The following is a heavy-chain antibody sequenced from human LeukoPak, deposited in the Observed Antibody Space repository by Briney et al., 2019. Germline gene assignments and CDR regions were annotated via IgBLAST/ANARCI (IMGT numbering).Heavy chain of an antibody. V-gene: IGHV3-7*01. J-gene: IGHJ6*03. CDR1: GFTFSSYW. CDR3: ARAAGTYSYYMDV. D-gene: IGHD1-26*01. Sequence: GGSLRLSCAASGFTFSSYWMSWVRQAPGEGLEWVANIKQDGSEKYYVDSVKGRFTISRDNAKNSLYLQMNSLRAEDTAVYYCARAAGTYSYYMDVWGKGSTVTISS. CDR2: IKQDGSEK.